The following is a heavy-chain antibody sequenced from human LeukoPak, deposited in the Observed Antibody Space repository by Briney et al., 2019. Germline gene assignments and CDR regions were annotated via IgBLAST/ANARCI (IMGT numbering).Heavy chain of an antibody. CDR1: GFTFSSYW. V-gene: IGHV3-74*01. Sequence: GGSLRLSCAASGFTFSSYWMHWVRQAPGKGLVWVSRINSDGSSTSYADSVKGRFTISRDNAKNTLCLQMNSLRAEDTAVYYCARAGYDSSGYYEGKGLDVWGQGTTVTVSS. CDR2: INSDGSST. CDR3: ARAGYDSSGYYEGKGLDV. D-gene: IGHD3-22*01. J-gene: IGHJ6*02.